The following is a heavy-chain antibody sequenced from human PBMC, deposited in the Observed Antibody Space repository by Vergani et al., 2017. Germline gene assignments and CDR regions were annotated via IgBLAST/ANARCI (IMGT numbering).Heavy chain of an antibody. J-gene: IGHJ4*02. CDR3: AREISNEGFDY. Sequence: VQLVESGGGVVQPGRYLRLSCVASGFSLSTYTFNWVRQAPGGGLEWVSSLNKNNYYIYCADSVKGRFTISRDNAKKSLFLQMSSLKVEDTGVYYCAREISNEGFDYWGQGTRVTVS. CDR2: LNKNNYYI. CDR1: GFSLSTYT. V-gene: IGHV3-21*01. D-gene: IGHD4-11*01.